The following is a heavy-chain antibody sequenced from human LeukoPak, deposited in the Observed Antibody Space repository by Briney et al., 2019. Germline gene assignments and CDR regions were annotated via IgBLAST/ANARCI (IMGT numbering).Heavy chain of an antibody. CDR1: GDSFTTYY. V-gene: IGHV4-59*01. J-gene: IGHJ6*02. CDR2: IYYSGSA. CDR3: ARDGSNWSNDYYHGVDV. Sequence: SETLSLTCTVSGDSFTTYYWSWIRQPPGKVLEWLGYIYYSGSATYNPSLKSRVTISVDTSKNQFSLKLSSVTAADTAVYYCARDGSNWSNDYYHGVDVWGQGTTVTVSS. D-gene: IGHD4-11*01.